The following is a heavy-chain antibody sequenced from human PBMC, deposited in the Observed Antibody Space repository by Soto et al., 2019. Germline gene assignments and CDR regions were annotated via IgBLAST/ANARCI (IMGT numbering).Heavy chain of an antibody. V-gene: IGHV3-30*18. D-gene: IGHD6-6*01. CDR3: VKEAHRASRLEY. J-gene: IGHJ4*02. CDR1: GFTFSDFD. Sequence: QVQLVESGGGEVQPGRSLRLSCAASGFTFSDFDMHWVRQAPGKGLEWVAVISYRGSNKYYADSVKGRFTISRDNSNNMLYVQMDDLRPNDTAIYYCVKEAHRASRLEYWGRGTLVTVSS. CDR2: ISYRGSNK.